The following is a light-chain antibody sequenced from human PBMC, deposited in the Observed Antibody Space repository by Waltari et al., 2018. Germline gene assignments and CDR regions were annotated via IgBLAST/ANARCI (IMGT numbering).Light chain of an antibody. CDR1: QSISSY. J-gene: IGKJ2*01. CDR3: QQSYSTPYT. V-gene: IGKV1-39*01. CDR2: AAS. Sequence: DIQMTQSPSSMSASVVARVTITCRASQSISSYLNWYQQKPGKAPKPLIYAASSLKSGVPSRFSGSGSGTDFTLTISSLQPEDFATYYCQQSYSTPYTFGQGTKLEIK.